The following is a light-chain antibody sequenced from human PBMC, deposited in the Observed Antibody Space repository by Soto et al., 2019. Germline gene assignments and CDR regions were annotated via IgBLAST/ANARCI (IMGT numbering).Light chain of an antibody. CDR3: QQINSYPLS. V-gene: IGKV1-9*01. CDR1: PGISRY. CDR2: AAS. Sequence: DIQLTQSPTFLTASVADRFTIACRASPGISRYLAWYQHKPGKAPNLLISAASTLKSGVPSRFSGSGSGTEFTLTISSLQPEDFATYYCQQINSYPLSFGGGTKVEIE. J-gene: IGKJ4*01.